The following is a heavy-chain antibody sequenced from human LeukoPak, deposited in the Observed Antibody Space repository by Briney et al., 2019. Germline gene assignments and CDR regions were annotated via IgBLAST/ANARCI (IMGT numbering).Heavy chain of an antibody. CDR2: IYYSGST. V-gene: IGHV4-61*05. Sequence: PSETLSLTCTVSGGSISSSSYYWGWIRQPPGKGLEWIGYIYYSGSTNYNPSLKSRVTISVDTSKNQFSLKLSSVTAADTAVYYCARDTYKYSSSLGWFDPWGQGTLVTVSS. CDR3: ARDTYKYSSSLGWFDP. J-gene: IGHJ5*02. CDR1: GGSISSSSYY. D-gene: IGHD6-13*01.